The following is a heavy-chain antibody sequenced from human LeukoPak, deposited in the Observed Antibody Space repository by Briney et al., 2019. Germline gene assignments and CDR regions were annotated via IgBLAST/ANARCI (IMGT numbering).Heavy chain of an antibody. V-gene: IGHV3-74*01. CDR2: IKSDGSST. J-gene: IGHJ3*02. D-gene: IGHD2/OR15-2a*01. CDR3: ARDSMPRRAFDI. CDR1: GFSFSGYW. Sequence: GGSLRLSCTTSGFSFSGYWMHWVRQAPGKGLVWVSRIKSDGSSTTYADSVKGRFTISRDNAKNSLYLQMNSLRAEDTAVYYCARDSMPRRAFDIWGQGTMVTVSS.